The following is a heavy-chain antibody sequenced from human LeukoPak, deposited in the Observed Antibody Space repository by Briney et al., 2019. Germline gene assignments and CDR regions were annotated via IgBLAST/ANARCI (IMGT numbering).Heavy chain of an antibody. CDR3: ARRAGAYSHPYDY. V-gene: IGHV3-23*01. CDR2: ISGSGDST. D-gene: IGHD4/OR15-4a*01. CDR1: GFTFSSYA. Sequence: PGGSLRLSCAASGFTFSSYAMSWVRQAPGKGLEWVSAISGSGDSTHYSDSVKGRFTISRDNSKNTLYLQMNSLRAEDTAVYYCARRAGAYSHPYDYWGQETLVTVSS. J-gene: IGHJ4*02.